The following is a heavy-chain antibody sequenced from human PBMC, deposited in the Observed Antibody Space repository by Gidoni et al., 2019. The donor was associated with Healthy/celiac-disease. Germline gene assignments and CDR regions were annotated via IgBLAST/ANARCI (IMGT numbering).Heavy chain of an antibody. CDR3: AKVRLDTIRVGYFDL. J-gene: IGHJ2*01. D-gene: IGHD3-3*01. Sequence: EVQLLESGGGLVQPGGSLRLSCAASGFPFSSYAMSWVRQAPGKGLEWVSAISGSGGSTYYADSVKGRFTISRDNSKNTLYLQMNSLRAEDTAVYYCAKVRLDTIRVGYFDLWGRGTLVTVSS. V-gene: IGHV3-23*01. CDR2: ISGSGGST. CDR1: GFPFSSYA.